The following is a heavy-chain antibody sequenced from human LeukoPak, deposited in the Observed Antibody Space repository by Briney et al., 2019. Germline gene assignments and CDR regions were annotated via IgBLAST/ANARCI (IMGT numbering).Heavy chain of an antibody. V-gene: IGHV3-15*01. Sequence: GGSLRLSCAASGFTFSNAWMSWVRQAPGKGLEWVGRIKSKTDGGTTDYAAPVKGRFTISRDDSKNTLYLQMNSLKTEDTAVYYCTSPMVRGAYYFDYWGQGTLVTVSS. CDR2: IKSKTDGGTT. J-gene: IGHJ4*02. D-gene: IGHD3-10*01. CDR1: GFTFSNAW. CDR3: TSPMVRGAYYFDY.